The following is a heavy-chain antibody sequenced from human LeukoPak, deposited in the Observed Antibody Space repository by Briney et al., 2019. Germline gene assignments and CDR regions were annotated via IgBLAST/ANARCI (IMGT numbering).Heavy chain of an antibody. CDR3: ARAVGIFDWIPLFDY. D-gene: IGHD3-9*01. Sequence: SETLSLTCTVSGYSIRSGFYWGWIRQPPGKGLEWIGNIYHSGITYYTPSLKSRVTISVDTSKNQFYLKLSSVTAADTAVYYCARAVGIFDWIPLFDYWGQGTLVTVSS. CDR2: IYHSGIT. CDR1: GYSIRSGFY. J-gene: IGHJ4*02. V-gene: IGHV4-38-2*02.